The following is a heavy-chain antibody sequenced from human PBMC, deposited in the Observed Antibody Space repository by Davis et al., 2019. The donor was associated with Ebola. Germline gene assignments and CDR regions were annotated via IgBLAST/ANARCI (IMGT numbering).Heavy chain of an antibody. CDR3: MSLSGAS. Sequence: ESLKISCAASGFIFSNSWMSWVRQRPGEGLVWVSHINRDGTTTNYADSVKGRFTIFRDNAKNTLYLQMNSLRVQDTAVYYCMSLSGASWGPGTLVTVSS. CDR1: GFIFSNSW. CDR2: INRDGTTT. V-gene: IGHV3-74*01. J-gene: IGHJ5*02. D-gene: IGHD3-16*02.